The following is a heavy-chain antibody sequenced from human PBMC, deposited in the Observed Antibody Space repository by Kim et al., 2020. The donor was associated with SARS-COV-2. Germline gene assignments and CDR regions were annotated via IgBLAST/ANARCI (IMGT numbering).Heavy chain of an antibody. D-gene: IGHD3-22*01. CDR2: IRSKRYGETT. CDR3: TSGPYYYDSAAYYHDY. Sequence: GGSLRLSCTTSGLNFGGYAMSWFRQAPGKGLEWVAFIRSKRYGETTEYAASVKGRFTISRDDSKRNAYLQMNGLKTEDTAVYYCTSGPYYYDSAAYYHDYWGRGTLDPVFS. J-gene: IGHJ4*02. V-gene: IGHV3-49*03. CDR1: GLNFGGYA.